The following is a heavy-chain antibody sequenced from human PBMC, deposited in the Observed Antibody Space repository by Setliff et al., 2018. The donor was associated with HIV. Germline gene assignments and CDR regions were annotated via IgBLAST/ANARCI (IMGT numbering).Heavy chain of an antibody. CDR2: IKQDGSEK. J-gene: IGHJ3*02. Sequence: LRLSCAASGFTFSSYWMSWVRQAPGKGLEWVANIKQDGSEKYYVDSVKGRFTISRDNAKNSLYLQMNSLRAEDTAVYYCARPIGQWLARTHDAFDIWGQGTMVTVSS. CDR3: ARPIGQWLARTHDAFDI. CDR1: GFTFSSYW. V-gene: IGHV3-7*01. D-gene: IGHD6-19*01.